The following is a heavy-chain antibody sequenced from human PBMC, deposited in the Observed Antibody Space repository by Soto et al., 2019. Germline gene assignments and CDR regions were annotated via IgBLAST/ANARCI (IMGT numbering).Heavy chain of an antibody. CDR3: ARDPCVGSCSGGSCYVPDF. CDR1: GFPFSNQD. D-gene: IGHD2-15*01. CDR2: LSFDGTNE. Sequence: QVHLVESGGGEVQPGRSLRLSCAATGFPFSNQDMHWVRQAPGKGLEWVALLSFDGTNEYYADSVKGRFTISRDNTNNMLFLQMNSLRPEDTAVYYCARDPCVGSCSGGSCYVPDFWGQGTPVTVSS. V-gene: IGHV3-30-3*01. J-gene: IGHJ4*02.